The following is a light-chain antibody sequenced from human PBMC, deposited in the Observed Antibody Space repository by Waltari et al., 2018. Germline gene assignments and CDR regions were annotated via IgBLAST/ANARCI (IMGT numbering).Light chain of an antibody. CDR3: ATWDDNLDGVV. V-gene: IGLV1-44*01. CDR1: TSNIASNI. J-gene: IGLJ2*01. Sequence: QSVLTQAPSVSGTPGQRVTISCSGVTSNIASNIVHWYQQVPGTAPKLLIYSDTQRTSGISDRFSGSKSGTSASLAITGLQSEDEADYYCATWDDNLDGVVFGGGTKLTVL. CDR2: SDT.